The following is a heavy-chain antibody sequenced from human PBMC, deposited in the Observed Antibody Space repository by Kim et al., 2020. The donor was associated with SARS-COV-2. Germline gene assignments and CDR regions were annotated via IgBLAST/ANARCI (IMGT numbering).Heavy chain of an antibody. CDR2: ISSDGTTS. V-gene: IGHV3-74*01. CDR3: ARAGYCTGGRCYAYPGH. D-gene: IGHD2-15*01. CDR1: GFTFSGYW. J-gene: IGHJ4*02. Sequence: GGSLRLSCAASGFTFSGYWMHWVRQAPGKGLEWVSRISSDGTTSTYADSVKGRFTISRDNAENTLYLQMNSLRAEDTAVYYCARAGYCTGGRCYAYPGHWGQGTLVTVSS.